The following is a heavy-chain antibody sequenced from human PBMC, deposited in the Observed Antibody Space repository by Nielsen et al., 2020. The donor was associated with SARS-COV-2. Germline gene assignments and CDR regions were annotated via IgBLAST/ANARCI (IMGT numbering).Heavy chain of an antibody. CDR2: IYYSGST. V-gene: IGHV4-39*01. CDR3: ARTSSTSCCNWFDP. J-gene: IGHJ5*02. CDR1: GGSISSSSYY. Sequence: GSLRLSCTVSGGSISSSSYYWGWIRQPPGKGLEWIGSIYYSGSTYYNPSLKSRVTISVDTSKNQFSLKLSSVTAADTAVYYCARTSSTSCCNWFDPWGQGTLVTVSS. D-gene: IGHD2-2*01.